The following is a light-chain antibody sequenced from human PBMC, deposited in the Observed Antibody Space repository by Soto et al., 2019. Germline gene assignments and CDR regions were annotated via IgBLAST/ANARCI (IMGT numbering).Light chain of an antibody. CDR1: SRDVGAYNY. J-gene: IGLJ1*01. V-gene: IGLV2-8*01. CDR3: SSYAGSNNYV. Sequence: QSALTQPASVSGSPGQSITISCTGTSRDVGAYNYVSWYQQHPGKAPKLMIYEVSKRPSGVPDRFSGSKSGNTASLTVSGLQAEDEADYYCSSYAGSNNYVFGTGTKLTVL. CDR2: EVS.